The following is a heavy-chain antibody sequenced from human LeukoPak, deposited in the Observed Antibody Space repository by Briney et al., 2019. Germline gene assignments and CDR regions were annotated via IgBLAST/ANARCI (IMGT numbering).Heavy chain of an antibody. J-gene: IGHJ4*02. CDR3: SRENGAFSPFGY. CDR1: GGSISSSSYY. CDR2: IYYSGST. Sequence: SETLSLTCTVSGGSISSSSYYWGWIRRPPGKGLEWIGNIYYSGSTYYNPSLESRVTVSLDKSKNQLSLNLTSVTAADTAVYYCSRENGAFSPFGYWGQGTLVTVLS. D-gene: IGHD2-8*01. V-gene: IGHV4-39*07.